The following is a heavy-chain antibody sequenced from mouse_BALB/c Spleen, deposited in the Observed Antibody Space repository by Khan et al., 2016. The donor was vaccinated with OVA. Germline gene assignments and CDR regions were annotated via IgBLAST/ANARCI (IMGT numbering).Heavy chain of an antibody. CDR1: GYSITSGYF. Sequence: EVELVESGPGLVKPSQSLSLTCSVTGYSITSGYFWNWIRQFPGNNLEWLGYIRYDGDSNYNPSLKNRISITRDTSKNQFFLKLNSVPPEDTATXSCARGGSSGPAWFAYWGQGTLVTVSA. J-gene: IGHJ3*01. CDR2: IRYDGDS. CDR3: ARGGSSGPAWFAY. D-gene: IGHD3-1*01. V-gene: IGHV3-6*02.